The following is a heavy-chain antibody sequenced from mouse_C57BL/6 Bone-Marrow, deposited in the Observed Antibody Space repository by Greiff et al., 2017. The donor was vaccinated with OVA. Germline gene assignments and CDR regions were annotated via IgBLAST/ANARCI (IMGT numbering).Heavy chain of an antibody. J-gene: IGHJ2*01. CDR1: GYAFTNYL. Sequence: QVQLQQSGAELVRPGTSVKVSCKASGYAFTNYLIEWVKQRPGQGLEWIGVINPGSGGTNYNEKFKGKATLTADKSSSTAYMQLSSLTSEDSAVDFCARRKNWDGVDYWGQGTTLTVSS. CDR2: INPGSGGT. D-gene: IGHD4-1*01. CDR3: ARRKNWDGVDY. V-gene: IGHV1-54*01.